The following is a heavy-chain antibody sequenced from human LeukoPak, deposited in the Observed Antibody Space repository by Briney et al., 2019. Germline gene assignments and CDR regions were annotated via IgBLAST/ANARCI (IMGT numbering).Heavy chain of an antibody. Sequence: GGSLRLSCAASGFTFSNYNMNWVRQAPGKGLEWVSYITLSSSTIYYADSVKGRFTISRDNAKNSLYLQMNSLRAEDTAVYYCARETPDSSSWTVFDFWGKGTLVTVSS. CDR1: GFTFSNYN. J-gene: IGHJ4*02. CDR2: ITLSSSTI. D-gene: IGHD6-13*01. V-gene: IGHV3-48*01. CDR3: ARETPDSSSWTVFDF.